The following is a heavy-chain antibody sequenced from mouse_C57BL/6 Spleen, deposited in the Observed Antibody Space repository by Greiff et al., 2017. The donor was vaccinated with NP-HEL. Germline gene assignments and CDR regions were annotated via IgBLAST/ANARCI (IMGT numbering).Heavy chain of an antibody. D-gene: IGHD2-3*01. Sequence: VKLMESGPGLVQPSQSLSITCTVSGFSLTSYGVHWVRQPPGKGLEWLGVIWSGGSTDYNAAFISRLSISKDNSKSQVFFKMNSLQADDTAIYYCAKNLDGYYRYFDVWGTGTTVTVSS. V-gene: IGHV2-4*01. CDR3: AKNLDGYYRYFDV. CDR1: GFSLTSYG. J-gene: IGHJ1*03. CDR2: IWSGGST.